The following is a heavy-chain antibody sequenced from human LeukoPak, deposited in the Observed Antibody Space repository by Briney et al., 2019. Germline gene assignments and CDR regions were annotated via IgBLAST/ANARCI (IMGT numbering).Heavy chain of an antibody. CDR1: GFTFGTYA. CDR2: IKQDGSKK. D-gene: IGHD5-24*01. CDR3: TRVGYIDEGIDY. V-gene: IGHV3-7*04. J-gene: IGHJ4*02. Sequence: GGSLRLSCAASGFTFGTYAMSWVRQAPGKGLEWVANIKQDGSKKSYVDSVKGRFTISRDNAKNSLYLQMNSLRAEDTAIYYCTRVGYIDEGIDYWGQGTLVTVSS.